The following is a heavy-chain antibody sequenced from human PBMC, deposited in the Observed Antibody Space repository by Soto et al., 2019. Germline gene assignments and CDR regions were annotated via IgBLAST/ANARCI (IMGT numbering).Heavy chain of an antibody. CDR3: AREAGKIKGVAATNYMDV. J-gene: IGHJ6*03. D-gene: IGHD2-15*01. CDR2: IYYSGST. V-gene: IGHV4-59*01. CDR1: GGSLSSYY. Sequence: SETLSLTCTVSGGSLSSYYWSWIRQPPGKGLEWIGYIYYSGSTNYNPSLKSRVTISVDTSKNQFSLKLSSVTAADTAVYYCAREAGKIKGVAATNYMDVWGKGTTVTVSS.